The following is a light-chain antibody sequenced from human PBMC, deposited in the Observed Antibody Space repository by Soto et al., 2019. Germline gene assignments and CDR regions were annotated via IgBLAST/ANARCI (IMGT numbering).Light chain of an antibody. CDR3: QSYGSSHSNT. V-gene: IGKV3-20*01. Sequence: IVLPQSPGTLSLSPGERATLSCRASQSISSNYLAWYQHKPGQAPRLLIYDASSKATGTPDRFSGSGSGTDFTLTISRLEPEDFAVYYCQSYGSSHSNTFGQGTRLEIK. CDR2: DAS. CDR1: QSISSNY. J-gene: IGKJ5*01.